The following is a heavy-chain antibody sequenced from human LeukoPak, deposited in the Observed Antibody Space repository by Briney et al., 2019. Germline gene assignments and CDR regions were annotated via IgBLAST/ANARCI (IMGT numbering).Heavy chain of an antibody. CDR1: GFTFSDYY. CDR3: AKDPRGVGARGS. CDR2: ISSSGGYII. Sequence: GGSLRLSCAASGFTFSDYYMSWIRQAPGKGLEWVSCISSSGGYIIYYADSVKGRFTISRDDAKNSLYLQMNSLRAEDTAVYYCAKDPRGVGARGSWGQGTLVAVSS. J-gene: IGHJ5*02. D-gene: IGHD1-26*01. V-gene: IGHV3-11*01.